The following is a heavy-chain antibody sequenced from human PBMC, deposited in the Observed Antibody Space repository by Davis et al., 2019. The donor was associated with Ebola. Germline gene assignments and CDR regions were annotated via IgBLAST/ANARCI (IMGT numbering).Heavy chain of an antibody. J-gene: IGHJ4*02. Sequence: GESLKISCAASRFTFSDYYMSWIRQAPGKGLEWVSYISSSSTAIYYADSVKGRFTLSRDNAKTSLYLQMNSLRAEDTDVYYCARFPIAEFDYWGQGTLVTVSS. D-gene: IGHD6-13*01. CDR2: ISSSSTAI. CDR3: ARFPIAEFDY. V-gene: IGHV3-11*01. CDR1: RFTFSDYY.